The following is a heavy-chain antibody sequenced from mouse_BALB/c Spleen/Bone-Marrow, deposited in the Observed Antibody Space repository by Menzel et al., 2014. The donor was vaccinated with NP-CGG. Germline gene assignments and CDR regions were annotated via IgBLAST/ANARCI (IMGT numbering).Heavy chain of an antibody. CDR1: GFTFSNYG. J-gene: IGHJ2*01. D-gene: IGHD3-2*02. V-gene: IGHV5-6-3*01. CDR2: INSNGGIT. Sequence: EVQLVESGGGLVQPGGSLKLSCAASGFTFSNYGMSWVRQTPDKRLELVATINSNGGITYYPDSVKGRFTISRDNAKNTLYLQMSSLKSEDTAMYYCAKNQEAFDYWGQGTTLTVSS. CDR3: AKNQEAFDY.